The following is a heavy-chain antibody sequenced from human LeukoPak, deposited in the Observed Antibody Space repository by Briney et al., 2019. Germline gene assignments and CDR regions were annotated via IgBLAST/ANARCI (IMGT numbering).Heavy chain of an antibody. D-gene: IGHD3-10*01. V-gene: IGHV5-51*01. Sequence: GASLQISCEGSGSIFTSYWIGWVRPLPGKGLGWMGIIYPGDSDTRYSPSFQGQVTISADKSISTAYLQWSSLKASDTAVYYCARQFGSSRGNWFDPWGQGTLVTVSS. CDR3: ARQFGSSRGNWFDP. CDR1: GSIFTSYW. CDR2: IYPGDSDT. J-gene: IGHJ5*02.